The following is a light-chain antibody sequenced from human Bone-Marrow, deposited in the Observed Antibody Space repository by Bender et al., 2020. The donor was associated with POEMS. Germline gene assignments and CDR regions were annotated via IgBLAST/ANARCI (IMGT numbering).Light chain of an antibody. CDR1: NGDIANDF. CDR3: QSFDASTLWV. V-gene: IGLV6-57*01. CDR2: EDS. J-gene: IGLJ3*02. Sequence: NFMLTQPHSVSASPGETITISCTRSNGDIANDFVQWYQQRPNSSPTTVIFEDSQRTSGVPPRFSGSIDSSSNSASLTISGLQSDDAADYYCQSFDASTLWVFGGGTKLTVL.